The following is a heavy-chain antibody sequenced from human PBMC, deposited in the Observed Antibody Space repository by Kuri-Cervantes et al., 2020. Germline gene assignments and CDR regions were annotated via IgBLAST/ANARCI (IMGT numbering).Heavy chain of an antibody. CDR3: ARTLPLRHYYDSSGYSDY. CDR1: GFTFSDYW. V-gene: IGHV3-7*04. CDR2: IKQDGSEK. D-gene: IGHD3-22*01. J-gene: IGHJ4*02. Sequence: GESLKISCAASGFTFSDYWMTWVRQAPGKGLEWVANIKQDGSEKYYVDSVKGRFTISRDNAKNSLYLQMNSLRAEDTAVYYCARTLPLRHYYDSSGYSDYWGQGTLVTVSS.